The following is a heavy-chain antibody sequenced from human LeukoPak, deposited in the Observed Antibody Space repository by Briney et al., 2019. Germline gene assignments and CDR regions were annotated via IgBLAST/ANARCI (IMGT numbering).Heavy chain of an antibody. V-gene: IGHV1-18*01. CDR1: GYTFTSYG. Sequence: ASVKVSCKASGYTFTSYGISWVRQAPGQGLEWMEWISTYNGNTNYAQNLQGRVTMTTDTSTSTAYMDLRSLRSDDTAVYYCARDRRGTSSYGSGLNYYYYGMDVWGQGTTVTVSS. D-gene: IGHD3-10*01. J-gene: IGHJ6*02. CDR3: ARDRRGTSSYGSGLNYYYYGMDV. CDR2: ISTYNGNT.